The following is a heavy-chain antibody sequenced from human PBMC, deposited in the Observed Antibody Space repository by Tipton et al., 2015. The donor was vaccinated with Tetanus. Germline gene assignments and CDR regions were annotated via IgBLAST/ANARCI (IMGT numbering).Heavy chain of an antibody. J-gene: IGHJ6*02. CDR1: GFTFSSYA. Sequence: SLRLSCAASGFTFSSYAMSWVRQAPGKGLEWVSAISGSGGSTYYADSVKGRFTISRDNSKNTLYLQMNSLRVEDTTVYYCAKDTGVTPHYGMDVWGQGTTVTVSS. CDR3: AKDTGVTPHYGMDV. D-gene: IGHD2-21*02. CDR2: ISGSGGST. V-gene: IGHV3-23*01.